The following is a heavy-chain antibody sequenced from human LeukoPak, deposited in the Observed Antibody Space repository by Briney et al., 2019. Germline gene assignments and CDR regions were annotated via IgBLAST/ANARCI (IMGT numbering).Heavy chain of an antibody. Sequence: ASVKVSCKASGYTFTSYGSSWVRQARGQGLEWMGWISAYNGNRNYAQKLQGRVSMTTDTSTRTAYMELRSLRSDDTAVFYCARDPLYDILTGYYHEGIDYWGQGTLVTVSS. D-gene: IGHD3-9*01. CDR1: GYTFTSYG. V-gene: IGHV1-18*01. J-gene: IGHJ4*02. CDR2: ISAYNGNR. CDR3: ARDPLYDILTGYYHEGIDY.